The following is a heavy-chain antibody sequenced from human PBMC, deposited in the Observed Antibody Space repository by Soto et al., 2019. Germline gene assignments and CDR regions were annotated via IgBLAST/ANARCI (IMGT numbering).Heavy chain of an antibody. J-gene: IGHJ4*02. Sequence: PETLSLTCTVSAGAISTTSYYLCWIRQHPGKGLEWIGSTYYSGSTYYNPSLKSRVTISVDTSKNQFSLKLRSVTAADTAVYFCARATPSPLIVTRSSGPWMDSRGQGPLVSLS. V-gene: IGHV4-39*01. D-gene: IGHD3-22*01. CDR3: ARATPSPLIVTRSSGPWMDS. CDR1: AGAISTTSYY. CDR2: TYYSGST.